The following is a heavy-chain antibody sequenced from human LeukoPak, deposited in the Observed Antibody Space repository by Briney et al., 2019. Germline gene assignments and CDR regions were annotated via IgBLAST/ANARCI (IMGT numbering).Heavy chain of an antibody. V-gene: IGHV4-61*02. CDR2: IYTRGST. CDR1: GGSISSGSYY. D-gene: IGHD3-9*01. Sequence: SETLSLTCTVYGGSISSGSYYWSWIRQPAGKGLEWIGRIYTRGSTNYNPSLKSRVTISVDTSKNQFSLKLSSMTAADTAVYYCARGILYYDILTGYLLYYFDYWGQGTLVTVSS. CDR3: ARGILYYDILTGYLLYYFDY. J-gene: IGHJ4*02.